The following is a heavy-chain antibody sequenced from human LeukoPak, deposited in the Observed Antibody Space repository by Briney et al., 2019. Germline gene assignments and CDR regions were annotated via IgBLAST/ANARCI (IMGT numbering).Heavy chain of an antibody. D-gene: IGHD2-15*01. J-gene: IGHJ4*02. CDR2: ISYDGSNK. V-gene: IGHV3-30*18. Sequence: EGSLRLSCAASGFTFSSYGMHWVRQAPGKGLEWVAVISYDGSNKYYADSVKGRFTISRDNSKNTLYLQMNSLRAEDTAVYYCAKDRGEYCSGGSCHSPDYWGQGTLVTVSS. CDR3: AKDRGEYCSGGSCHSPDY. CDR1: GFTFSSYG.